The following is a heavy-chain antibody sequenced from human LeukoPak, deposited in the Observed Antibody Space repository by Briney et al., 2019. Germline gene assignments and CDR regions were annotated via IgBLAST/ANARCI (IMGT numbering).Heavy chain of an antibody. CDR3: ARDEDTAMVDY. CDR1: GFAFNFYA. J-gene: IGHJ4*02. CDR2: INANGINT. Sequence: GGSLRLSCAASGFAFNFYAMSWVRQAPGKGLQWVSTINANGINTYYADSVRGRFTISRDNSKDTLYLQLNSLRAEDTAVYYCARDEDTAMVDYWGQGTLVTVSS. D-gene: IGHD5-18*01. V-gene: IGHV3-23*01.